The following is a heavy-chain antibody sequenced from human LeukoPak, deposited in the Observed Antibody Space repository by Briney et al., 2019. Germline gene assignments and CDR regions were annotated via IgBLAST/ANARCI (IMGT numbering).Heavy chain of an antibody. Sequence: GGSLRLSCAASGFTFSKFTMNWVRQAPGKGLEWVSAIYGSGGSEYADSVKGRFTISRDNSKNTLSLQMNSLRVEDTAIYYCAKDVRRCNGACTWGQGTLVTVSS. CDR1: GFTFSKFT. D-gene: IGHD2-8*01. CDR2: IYGSGGSE. V-gene: IGHV3-23*01. J-gene: IGHJ5*02. CDR3: AKDVRRCNGACT.